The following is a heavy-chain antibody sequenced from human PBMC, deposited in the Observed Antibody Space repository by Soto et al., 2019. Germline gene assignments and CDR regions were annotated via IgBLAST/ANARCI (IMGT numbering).Heavy chain of an antibody. J-gene: IGHJ3*02. Sequence: ASVKVSCKAFGYTFTGYYIHWVRQAPGQGLEWMGWISPNSGGTNSAQKFQGWVTMTRDTSISTAYMELSRLRSDDTALYCCARETSDDTIDIWGQGTMVTVSS. CDR1: GYTFTGYY. CDR2: ISPNSGGT. CDR3: ARETSDDTIDI. V-gene: IGHV1-2*04.